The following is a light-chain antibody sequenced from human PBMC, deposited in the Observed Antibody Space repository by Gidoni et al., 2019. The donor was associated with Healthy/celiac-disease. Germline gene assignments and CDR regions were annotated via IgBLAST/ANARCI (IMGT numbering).Light chain of an antibody. J-gene: IGKJ3*01. CDR3: QQYDNLPFT. CDR1: QDISNY. V-gene: IGKV1-33*01. CDR2: DAS. Sequence: DLQMTQSPSSLSASVGDRVTITCQASQDISNYLNWYQQKPGKAPKLLIYDASNLETGDPSRFSGSGSGTDFTFTISSLQTEDIATYYCQQYDNLPFTFGPGTKVDIK.